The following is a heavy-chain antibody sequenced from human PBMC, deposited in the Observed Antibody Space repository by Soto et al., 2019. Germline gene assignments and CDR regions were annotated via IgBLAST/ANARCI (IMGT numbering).Heavy chain of an antibody. J-gene: IGHJ5*02. CDR2: IIPIFGTA. CDR3: ARGPNDYYDSSGSPSGFDP. D-gene: IGHD3-22*01. V-gene: IGHV1-69*12. Sequence: QVQLVQSGAEVKKPGSSVKVSCKASGGTFSSYAISWVRQAPGQGLEWMGGIIPIFGTANHAQKFQGRVTITADESTSTAYMELSSLRSEDTAVYYCARGPNDYYDSSGSPSGFDPWGQGTLVTVSS. CDR1: GGTFSSYA.